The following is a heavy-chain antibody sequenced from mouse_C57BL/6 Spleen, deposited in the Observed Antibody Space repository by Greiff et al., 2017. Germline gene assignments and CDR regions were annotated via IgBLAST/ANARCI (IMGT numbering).Heavy chain of an antibody. CDR3: AREGVGLGYFDY. D-gene: IGHD1-1*02. CDR1: GYAFSSYW. J-gene: IGHJ2*01. CDR2: IYPGDGDT. Sequence: VQLQQSGAELVKPGASVKISCKASGYAFSSYWMNWVKQRPGKGLEWIGQIYPGDGDTNYNGKFKGKATLTADKSSSTAYMQLSSLTSEDSAVYFCAREGVGLGYFDYWGQGTTLTVSS. V-gene: IGHV1-80*01.